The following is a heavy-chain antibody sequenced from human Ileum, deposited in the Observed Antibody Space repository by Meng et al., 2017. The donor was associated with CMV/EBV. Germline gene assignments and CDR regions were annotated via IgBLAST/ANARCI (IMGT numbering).Heavy chain of an antibody. CDR1: GGSFSHYY. CDR2: SYRDGTT. V-gene: IGHV4-34*01. CDR3: ARSTKADCWEVLTY. J-gene: IGHJ4*02. D-gene: IGHD2-21*02. Sequence: QVHLPHWGLGLVMLLETLTLTCAAYGGSFSHYYWNWIRQPPGKGLEWIGGSYRDGTTNYDPSLKSRVSISEDTSKNQFSLKLTSVTAADTAVYYCARSTKADCWEVLTYWGQGTLVTVSS.